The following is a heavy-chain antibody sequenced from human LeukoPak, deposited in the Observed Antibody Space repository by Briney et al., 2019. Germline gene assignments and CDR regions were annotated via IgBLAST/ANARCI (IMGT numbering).Heavy chain of an antibody. CDR3: ARDSNSFPNFFDL. V-gene: IGHV3-53*01. D-gene: IGHD4-23*01. CDR1: GLSVGDKY. J-gene: IGHJ4*02. Sequence: SGGSLRLSCAASGLSVGDKYMSWVRQAPGKGLEWVSLIYSAGDTFYSDSVRGRFTVSRDNCKNTLYLQMNSLRAEDTAFYYCARDSNSFPNFFDLWGQGTLVTVSS. CDR2: IYSAGDT.